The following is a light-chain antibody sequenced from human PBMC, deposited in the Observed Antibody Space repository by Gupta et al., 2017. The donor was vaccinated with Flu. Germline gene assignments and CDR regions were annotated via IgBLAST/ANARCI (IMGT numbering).Light chain of an antibody. J-gene: IGLJ2*01. CDR3: QASEVGRSGIVV. CDR2: HEN. CDR1: GTNNGAGYD. V-gene: IGLV1-40*03. Sequence: TIACTGSGTNNGAGYDVNWYKQLHGAATNLLIFHENNRHAGAPDRCSGSKSGAAAAMAIAGLQEEEEGDYYCQASEVGRSGIVVFGGGTKLTVL.